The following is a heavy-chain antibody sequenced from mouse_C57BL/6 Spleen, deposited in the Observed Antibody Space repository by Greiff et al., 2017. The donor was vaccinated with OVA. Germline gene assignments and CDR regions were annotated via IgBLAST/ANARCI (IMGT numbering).Heavy chain of an antibody. Sequence: QVHVKQPGAELVRPGTSVKLSCKASGYTFTSYWMHWVKQRPGQGLEWIGEIDPSDSYTNYNQKFKGKATLTVDTSSSTAYMQLSSLTSEDSAVEYCAAGGREAMGDWGQGTSVTVSS. V-gene: IGHV1-59*01. J-gene: IGHJ4*01. CDR2: IDPSDSYT. D-gene: IGHD3-3*01. CDR3: AAGGREAMGD. CDR1: GYTFTSYW.